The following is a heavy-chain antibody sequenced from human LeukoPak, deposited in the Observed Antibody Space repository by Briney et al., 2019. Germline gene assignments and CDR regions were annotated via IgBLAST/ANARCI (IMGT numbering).Heavy chain of an antibody. CDR2: IRQDGSEK. CDR1: GLTFSSYA. V-gene: IGHV3-7*01. J-gene: IGHJ6*03. CDR3: AKLYGSSIYYSYYMDV. Sequence: GGSLRLSCAASGLTFSSYAMSWVRQAPGKGLEWVANIRQDGSEKYYVDSVKGRFTISRDNAKNSLYLQMNSLRAEDTAVYYCAKLYGSSIYYSYYMDVWGKGTTVTVSS. D-gene: IGHD6-6*01.